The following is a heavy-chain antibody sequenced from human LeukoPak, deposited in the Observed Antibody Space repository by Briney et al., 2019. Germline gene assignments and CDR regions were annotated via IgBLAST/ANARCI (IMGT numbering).Heavy chain of an antibody. V-gene: IGHV1-69*04. CDR3: ARDPSYYDILAAISLVYFDL. CDR1: GGTFSSYA. Sequence: SVKVSCKASGGTFSSYAISWVRQAPGQGLEWMGRIIPILGIANYAQKFQGRVTITADKSTSTAYMELSSLRSEDTAVYYCARDPSYYDILAAISLVYFDLWGRGTLVTVSS. D-gene: IGHD3-9*01. J-gene: IGHJ2*01. CDR2: IIPILGIA.